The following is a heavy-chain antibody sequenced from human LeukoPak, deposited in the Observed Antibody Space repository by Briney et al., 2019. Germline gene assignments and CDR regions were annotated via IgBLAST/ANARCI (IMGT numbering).Heavy chain of an antibody. CDR1: GFTFSSYA. Sequence: GGSLRLSCAASGFTFSSYAMSWVRQAPGKRLEWVSAISGSGGSTYYADSVKGRFTISRDNSKNTLYLQMNSLRAEGTAVYYCAKGGYYDSSGYPGYWGQGTLVTVSS. CDR2: ISGSGGST. CDR3: AKGGYYDSSGYPGY. J-gene: IGHJ4*02. V-gene: IGHV3-23*01. D-gene: IGHD3-22*01.